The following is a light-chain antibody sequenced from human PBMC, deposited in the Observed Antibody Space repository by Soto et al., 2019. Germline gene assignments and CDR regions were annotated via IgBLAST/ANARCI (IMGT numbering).Light chain of an antibody. V-gene: IGLV2-23*03. J-gene: IGLJ1*01. CDR3: CSYAGSSTLYV. CDR2: EGS. Sequence: QSVLTQPASVSGSPGQSITISCTGTSSDVGSYNLVPWYQQHPGKAPKLMIYEGSKRPSGVSNRFSGSKSGNTASLTISGLQAEDGADYYCCSYAGSSTLYVFGTGTKVTVL. CDR1: SSDVGSYNL.